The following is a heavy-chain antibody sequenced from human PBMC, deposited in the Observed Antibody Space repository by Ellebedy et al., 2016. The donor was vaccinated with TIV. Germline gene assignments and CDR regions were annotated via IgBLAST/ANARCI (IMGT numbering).Heavy chain of an antibody. D-gene: IGHD1-26*01. Sequence: GGSLRLXXAASGFIFSNFAMHWVRQAPGKGLEWVAVISSDGSNKYFADSVKGRFTISRDNSMNTLYLQMDSLGAEDTAVYYCVRDGVGAFPHYYMDVWGKGTTVTVSS. CDR1: GFIFSNFA. CDR3: VRDGVGAFPHYYMDV. J-gene: IGHJ6*03. V-gene: IGHV3-30-3*01. CDR2: ISSDGSNK.